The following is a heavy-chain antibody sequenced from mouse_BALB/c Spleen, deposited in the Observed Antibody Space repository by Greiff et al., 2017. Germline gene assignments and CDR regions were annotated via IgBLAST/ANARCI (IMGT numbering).Heavy chain of an antibody. CDR2: IWTGGGT. D-gene: IGHD1-1*01. CDR3: VRDRDYSRRMDY. Sequence: VQLVESGPGLVAPSQSLSITCTVSGFSLTSYDISWIRQPPGKGLEWLGVIWTGGGTNYNSAFMSRLSISKDNSKSQVFLKMNSLQTDDTAIYYCVRDRDYSRRMDYWGQGTSVTVSS. J-gene: IGHJ4*01. V-gene: IGHV2-9-2*01. CDR1: GFSLTSYD.